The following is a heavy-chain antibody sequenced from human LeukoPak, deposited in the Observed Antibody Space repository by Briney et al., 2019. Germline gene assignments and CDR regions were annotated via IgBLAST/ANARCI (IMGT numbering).Heavy chain of an antibody. CDR2: ISGSASTI. CDR1: GFTFSSYS. V-gene: IGHV3-48*04. D-gene: IGHD3-22*01. CDR3: ARDRPSTYYYDSSDYYY. Sequence: PGGSLRLSCAASGFTFSSYSMNWVRQAPGKGLEWVSYISGSASTIYYADSVKGRFTTSRDNAKNSLYLQMNSLRAEDTAVYFCARDRPSTYYYDSSDYYYWGQGTLVTVSS. J-gene: IGHJ4*02.